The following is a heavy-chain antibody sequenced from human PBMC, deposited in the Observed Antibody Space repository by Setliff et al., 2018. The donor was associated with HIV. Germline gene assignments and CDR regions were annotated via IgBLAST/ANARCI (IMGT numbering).Heavy chain of an antibody. CDR1: GFSFRNFG. CDR3: ARDLPGDDYYDDTGFGYFAY. CDR2: IWYDGINK. D-gene: IGHD3-22*01. Sequence: GALRLSCAASGFSFRNFGMHWVRQAPGKGLEWVGVIWYDGINKNYADSVRGRFTISRDNVKNTLYLQMNSPRVDDTAVYYCARDLPGDDYYDDTGFGYFAYWGQGALVTVSS. J-gene: IGHJ4*02. V-gene: IGHV3-33*01.